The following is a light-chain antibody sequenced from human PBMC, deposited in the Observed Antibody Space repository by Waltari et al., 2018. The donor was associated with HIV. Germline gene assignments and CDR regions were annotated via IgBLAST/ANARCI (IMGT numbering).Light chain of an antibody. V-gene: IGKV2-28*01. CDR1: QSLLHSNGYNY. CDR2: LGS. Sequence: DIVMTQSPLSLPVTPGEPASISCRSSQSLLHSNGYNYFDWYLQKPGQSPQLLIYLGSNRASGVPDRFSGNGSGTDFTLKISRVEAEDVGIYHCMQALQAPWTFGQGTKVEIK. CDR3: MQALQAPWT. J-gene: IGKJ1*01.